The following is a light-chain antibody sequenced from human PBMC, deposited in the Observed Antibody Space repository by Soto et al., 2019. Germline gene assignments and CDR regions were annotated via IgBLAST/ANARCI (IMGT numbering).Light chain of an antibody. CDR1: QNIGNY. CDR2: AAS. CDR3: QQSHTSPRT. V-gene: IGKV1-39*01. Sequence: DIQMTQSPSFLSASIGDRVTIACRASQNIGNYLNWFQQKPGKAPKLLVYAASTLQSGVPSRFTGSGSGTDFSLTISSLQPEDFATYFCQQSHTSPRTFGPGTRVEI. J-gene: IGKJ1*01.